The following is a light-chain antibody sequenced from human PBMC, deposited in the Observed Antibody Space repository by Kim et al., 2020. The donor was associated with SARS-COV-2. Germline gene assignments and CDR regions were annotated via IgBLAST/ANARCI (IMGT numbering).Light chain of an antibody. J-gene: IGLJ3*02. CDR2: GKN. Sequence: SSELTQDPAVSVALGQTVRITCQGDSLRIYYASWYQQKPGQAPVLVIFGKNNRPSGIPERFSGSSSGDTASLTITGAQAEDEADYYCNSRDSSGNHLRVF. CDR3: NSRDSSGNHLRV. V-gene: IGLV3-19*01. CDR1: SLRIYY.